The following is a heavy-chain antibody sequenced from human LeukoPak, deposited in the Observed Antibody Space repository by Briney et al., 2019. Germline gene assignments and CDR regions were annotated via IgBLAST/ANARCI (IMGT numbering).Heavy chain of an antibody. V-gene: IGHV3-23*01. Sequence: GGSLRLSCAASGFTFRSYWMHWVRQAPGKGLEWVSSISGSGDRTYYADCVKGRFTISRDNSKNTLYLQMNSLRAGDTAVYYCAKDLRYSYDSRDQGTLVTVSS. D-gene: IGHD3-22*01. CDR3: AKDLRYSYDS. CDR2: ISGSGDRT. J-gene: IGHJ4*02. CDR1: GFTFRSYW.